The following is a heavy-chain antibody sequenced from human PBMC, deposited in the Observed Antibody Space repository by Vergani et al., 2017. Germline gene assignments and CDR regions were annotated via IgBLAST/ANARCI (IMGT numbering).Heavy chain of an antibody. J-gene: IGHJ5*02. Sequence: VQLLESGGGLVKPGRSLRLSCAASGFTFSSYGMPWVCQAPGKGLGWVAVTWYVGSNKYYADSVKGRFTTSRDNSKNTLYLQMNSRRAEDTAVYYCARSAAANNNWFDPWGQGTLVTVSS. CDR1: GFTFSSYG. D-gene: IGHD6-13*01. CDR2: TWYVGSNK. V-gene: IGHV3-33*01. CDR3: ARSAAANNNWFDP.